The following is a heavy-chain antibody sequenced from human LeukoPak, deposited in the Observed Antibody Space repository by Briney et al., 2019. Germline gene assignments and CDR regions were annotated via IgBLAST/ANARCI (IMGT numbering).Heavy chain of an antibody. CDR1: GYTFTGYY. D-gene: IGHD3-10*01. V-gene: IGHV1-2*04. CDR2: INPNSGGT. J-gene: IGHJ4*02. Sequence: GASVKVPCKASGYTFTGYYMHWVRQAPGQGLEWMGWINPNSGGTNYAQKFQGWVTMTRDTSISTAYMELSRLRSDDTAVYYCARSPHYYGSGSLDYWGQGTLVTVSS. CDR3: ARSPHYYGSGSLDY.